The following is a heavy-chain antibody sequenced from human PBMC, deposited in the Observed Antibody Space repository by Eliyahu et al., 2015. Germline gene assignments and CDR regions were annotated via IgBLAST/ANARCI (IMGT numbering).Heavy chain of an antibody. J-gene: IGHJ3*01. D-gene: IGHD3-16*01. V-gene: IGHV6-1*01. CDR3: ARDPPTLHGGFDV. Sequence: QVQLHQSGPGLVKPSQXLSVXCXXSGXSXPNNGXAWSWIRQSPSRGPEWLGRIYYRSKWYNEYAESVTGRITITPDTPKNQFSLQLNSVTPEDTAVYYCARDPPTLHGGFDVWGQGTMVTVS. CDR1: GXSXPNNGXA. CDR2: IYYRSKWYN.